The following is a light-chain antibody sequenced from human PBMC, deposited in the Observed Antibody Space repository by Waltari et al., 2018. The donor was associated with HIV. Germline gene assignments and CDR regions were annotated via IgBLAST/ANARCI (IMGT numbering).Light chain of an antibody. CDR1: SANIANNY. Sequence: QSVLTQPPAVSAAPGQTVTISCSGSSANIANNYVHCYQQLPGTAPKLLIYDNNRRSSGIPDRFSGSKSGTSATLAIAGLQTGDEADYYCGTWDTSLSAGVFGGGTKVTVL. V-gene: IGLV1-51*01. J-gene: IGLJ2*01. CDR2: DNN. CDR3: GTWDTSLSAGV.